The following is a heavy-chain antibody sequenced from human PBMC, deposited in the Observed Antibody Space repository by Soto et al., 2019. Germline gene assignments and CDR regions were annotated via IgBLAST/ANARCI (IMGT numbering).Heavy chain of an antibody. V-gene: IGHV4-39*01. CDR3: ARQEAYRFLEGSFDY. J-gene: IGHJ4*02. CDR2: IYYSGST. CDR1: GGSISSSSYY. D-gene: IGHD3-3*01. Sequence: SETLSLTCTVSGGSISSSSYYWGWIRQPPGKGLEWIGSIYYSGSTYYNPSLKSRVTISVDTSKNQFSLKLSSVTAADTAVYYCARQEAYRFLEGSFDYWGQGTLVTVSS.